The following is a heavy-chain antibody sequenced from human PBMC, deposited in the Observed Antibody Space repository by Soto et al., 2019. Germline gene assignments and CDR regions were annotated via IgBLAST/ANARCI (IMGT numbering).Heavy chain of an antibody. J-gene: IGHJ3*02. Sequence: PGGSLRLSCAASGFTFSSYWMHWVRQAPGKGLVWVSRINSDGSSTSYADSVKGRFTISRDNAKNTLYLQMNSLRAEDTAVYYCARVPDYYDSSGDDAFDIWGQGTMVTVSS. CDR1: GFTFSSYW. CDR3: ARVPDYYDSSGDDAFDI. D-gene: IGHD3-22*01. CDR2: INSDGSST. V-gene: IGHV3-74*01.